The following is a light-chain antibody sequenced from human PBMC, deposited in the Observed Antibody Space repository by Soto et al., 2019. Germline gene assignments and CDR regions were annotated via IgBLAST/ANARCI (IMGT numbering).Light chain of an antibody. CDR1: SSDVGGYNL. CDR2: EGN. CDR3: SSYASGSTSVL. V-gene: IGLV2-23*01. J-gene: IGLJ2*01. Sequence: QSALTQPASVSGSPGQSITISCTGTSSDVGGYNLVSWYQQHPGKAPKLMIYEGNKRPSGVSNRFSGSKSGNTASLTISGLQAEDEAEYYCSSYASGSTSVLFGGGTKVTVL.